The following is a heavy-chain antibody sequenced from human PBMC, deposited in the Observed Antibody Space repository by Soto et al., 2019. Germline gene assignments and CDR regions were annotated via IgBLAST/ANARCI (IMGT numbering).Heavy chain of an antibody. J-gene: IGHJ6*02. V-gene: IGHV3-23*01. D-gene: IGHD5-12*01. CDR2: ISGSGGST. CDR1: GFTFSSYA. Sequence: GGSLRLSCAASGFTFSSYAMSWVRQAPGKGLEWVSAISGSGGSTYYADSVKGRFTISRDNSKNTLYLQMNSLRAEDTAVYYCAKGVRWLQLPDYYYYYGMDVWGQGTTVTVSS. CDR3: AKGVRWLQLPDYYYYYGMDV.